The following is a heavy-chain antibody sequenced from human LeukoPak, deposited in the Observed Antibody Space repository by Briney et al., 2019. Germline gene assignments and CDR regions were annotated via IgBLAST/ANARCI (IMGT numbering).Heavy chain of an antibody. CDR2: INHSGST. J-gene: IGHJ4*02. CDR1: GGPFSGYY. D-gene: IGHD2-15*01. Sequence: SETLSLTCAVYGGPFSGYYWSWIRQPPGKGLEWIGEINHSGSTNYNPSLKSRVTISVDTSKNQFSLKLSSVTAADTAVYYCARGRLLAYWGQGTLVTVSS. CDR3: ARGRLLAY. V-gene: IGHV4-34*01.